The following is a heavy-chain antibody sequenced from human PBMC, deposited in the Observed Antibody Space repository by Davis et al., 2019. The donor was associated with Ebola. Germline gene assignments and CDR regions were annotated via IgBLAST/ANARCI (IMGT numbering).Heavy chain of an antibody. D-gene: IGHD3-3*01. J-gene: IGHJ3*02. CDR1: GGTFSSYA. CDR2: IIPIFGTA. Sequence: SVKVSCKASGGTFSSYAISWVRQAPGQELEWMGGIIPIFGTANYAQKFQGRVTITADESTSTAYMELSSLRSEDTAVYYCARDVGRITIFGVVIRGAFDIWGQGTMVTVSS. V-gene: IGHV1-69*13. CDR3: ARDVGRITIFGVVIRGAFDI.